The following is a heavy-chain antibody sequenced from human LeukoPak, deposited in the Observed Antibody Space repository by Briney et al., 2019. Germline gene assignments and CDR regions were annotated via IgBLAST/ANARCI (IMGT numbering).Heavy chain of an antibody. Sequence: SETLSLTCTVSGGSISSYYWSSIRQPPGKGLEWIGYIYYSGSTNYNPSLKSRVTISVDTSKNQFSLKLSSVTAADTAVYYCARGRTRYCSGGSCPQGWFDPWGQGTLVTVSS. V-gene: IGHV4-59*01. D-gene: IGHD2-15*01. CDR2: IYYSGST. CDR3: ARGRTRYCSGGSCPQGWFDP. CDR1: GGSISSYY. J-gene: IGHJ5*02.